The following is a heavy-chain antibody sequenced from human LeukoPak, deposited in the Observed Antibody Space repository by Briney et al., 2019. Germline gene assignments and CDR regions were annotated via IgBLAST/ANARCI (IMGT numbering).Heavy chain of an antibody. D-gene: IGHD2-2*01. CDR2: ISAYNGNT. V-gene: IGHV1-18*01. CDR1: GYTFTSYG. J-gene: IGHJ6*03. Sequence: ASVKVSCKASGYTFTSYGISWVRQAPGQGLEWMGWISAYNGNTNYAQKLQGRVTMTTDTSTSTAYMELRSLRSDDTAVYYCARGAIVVPAAMPSYYYYYYMDVWGKGTTVTVS. CDR3: ARGAIVVPAAMPSYYYYYYMDV.